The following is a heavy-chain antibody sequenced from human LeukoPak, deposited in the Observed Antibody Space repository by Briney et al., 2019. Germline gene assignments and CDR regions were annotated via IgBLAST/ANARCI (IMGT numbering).Heavy chain of an antibody. CDR3: VSGSGWIFDY. Sequence: GGSLRLSCATSGFTFSTHWMIWVRQAPGKGLEWVANINPDGSDKQYLGSVKGRFTISRDSARISLYLPMNSLRAEDTAVYYCVSGSGWIFDYWGQGTLVTVSS. CDR1: GFTFSTHW. V-gene: IGHV3-7*01. D-gene: IGHD6-19*01. CDR2: INPDGSDK. J-gene: IGHJ4*02.